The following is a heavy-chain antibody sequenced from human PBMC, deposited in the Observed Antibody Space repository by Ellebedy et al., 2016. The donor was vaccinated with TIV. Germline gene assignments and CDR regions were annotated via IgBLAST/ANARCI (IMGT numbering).Heavy chain of an antibody. CDR1: GFTFSSYG. CDR3: ARNRIVVVDRRQRNWFDP. D-gene: IGHD2-15*01. Sequence: GGSLRLSXAASGFTFSSYGMHWVRQAPGKGLEWLAVIWYDGSNKYYADSVKGRFTISRDNSKNTLYLQMNSLRAEDTAVYYCARNRIVVVDRRQRNWFDPWGQGTLVTVSS. J-gene: IGHJ5*02. CDR2: IWYDGSNK. V-gene: IGHV3-33*01.